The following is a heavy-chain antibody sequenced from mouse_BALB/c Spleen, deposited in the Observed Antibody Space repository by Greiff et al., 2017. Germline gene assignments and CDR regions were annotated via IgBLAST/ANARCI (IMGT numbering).Heavy chain of an antibody. D-gene: IGHD2-4*01. Sequence: EVQLLQSGAELVKPGASVKLSCTASGFNIKDTYMHWVKQRPEQGLEWIGRIDPANGNTKYDPKFQGKATITADTSSNTAYLQLSSLTSEDTAVYYCARDEDDYDRDYFDYWGQGTTLTVSS. CDR3: ARDEDDYDRDYFDY. J-gene: IGHJ2*01. V-gene: IGHV14-3*02. CDR2: IDPANGNT. CDR1: GFNIKDTY.